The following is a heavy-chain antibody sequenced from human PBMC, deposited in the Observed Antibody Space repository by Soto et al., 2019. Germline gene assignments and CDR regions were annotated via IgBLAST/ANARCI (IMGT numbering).Heavy chain of an antibody. D-gene: IGHD6-19*01. J-gene: IGHJ4*02. CDR1: GFTFSSYG. CDR3: ARHRAAVAVLYYFDY. CDR2: IWYDGSNK. Sequence: QVQLVESGGGVVQPGRSLRLSCAASGFTFSSYGMHWVRQAPGKGLEWVAVIWYDGSNKHYADSVKGRFTISRDNSKNTLYLQMNSLRAEDTAVYYCARHRAAVAVLYYFDYWGQGTLVTVSS. V-gene: IGHV3-33*01.